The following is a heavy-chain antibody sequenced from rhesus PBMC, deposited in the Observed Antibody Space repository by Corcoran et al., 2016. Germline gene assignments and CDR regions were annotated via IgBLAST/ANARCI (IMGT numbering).Heavy chain of an antibody. V-gene: IGHV3-100*02. D-gene: IGHD5-24*01. J-gene: IGHJ4*01. CDR3: TRDAVGTVRFDY. Sequence: EVQLVESGGGLVKPGGSLRLSCVASGFTFSSYAMHWVRQAPGKGLEWVSVISESGGTKYYADSVKGRFTISRDNAKNSLFLQMNSLRAEDTAVYYCTRDAVGTVRFDYWGQGVLVTVSS. CDR2: ISESGGTK. CDR1: GFTFSSYA.